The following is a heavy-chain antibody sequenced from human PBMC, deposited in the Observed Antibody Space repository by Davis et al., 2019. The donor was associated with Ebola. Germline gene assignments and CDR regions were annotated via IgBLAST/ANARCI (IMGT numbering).Heavy chain of an antibody. CDR2: INHSGST. CDR3: ARDWPYCSGGSCYSLGCFDP. D-gene: IGHD2-15*01. J-gene: IGHJ5*02. V-gene: IGHV4-34*01. Sequence: PSETLSLTCAVYGGSFSGYYWSWIRQPPGKGLEWIGEINHSGSTNYNPSLKSRVTISVDTSKNQFSLKLSSVTAADTAVYYCARDWPYCSGGSCYSLGCFDPWGQGTLVTVSS. CDR1: GGSFSGYY.